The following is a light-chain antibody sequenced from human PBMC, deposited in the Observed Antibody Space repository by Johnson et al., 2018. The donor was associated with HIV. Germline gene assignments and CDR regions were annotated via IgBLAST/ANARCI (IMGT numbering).Light chain of an antibody. CDR3: ATWDSSLSAYV. Sequence: QSVLTQPPSVSAAPRQKVTISCSGSSSNIGKNYVSWYRHLPGTAPKLLIYDNDKRPSGIPDRFSASKSGSSATLGITGLQTGDKADYYCATWDSSLSAYVFGPGTKVTIL. J-gene: IGLJ1*01. V-gene: IGLV1-51*01. CDR1: SSNIGKNY. CDR2: DND.